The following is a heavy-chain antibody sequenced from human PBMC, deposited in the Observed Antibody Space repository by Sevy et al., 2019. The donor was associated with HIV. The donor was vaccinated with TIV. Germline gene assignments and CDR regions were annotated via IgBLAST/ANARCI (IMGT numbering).Heavy chain of an antibody. Sequence: TLSLTRTVSGGSISSGGYYWSWIRQHPGKGLEWIGYIYYSGSTYYNPSLKSRVTISVDTSKNQFSLKLSSVTAADTAVYYWASCVWGSYRYTSYFDYWGQGTLVTVSS. CDR2: IYYSGST. J-gene: IGHJ4*02. D-gene: IGHD3-16*02. CDR1: GGSISSGGYY. V-gene: IGHV4-31*03. CDR3: ASCVWGSYRYTSYFDY.